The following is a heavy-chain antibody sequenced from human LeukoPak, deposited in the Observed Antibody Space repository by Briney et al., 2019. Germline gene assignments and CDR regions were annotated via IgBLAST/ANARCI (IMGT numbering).Heavy chain of an antibody. V-gene: IGHV4-38-2*02. J-gene: IGHJ5*02. CDR1: GYSINSGYY. D-gene: IGHD6-19*01. CDR3: AGGPRWLALGWFDP. Sequence: PSETLSLTCTVSGYSINSGYYWGWIRQPPGKGLEWIAIIYHSGSTYYNPSLKSRVTISVDTSKNQFSLKLSPVTAADTAVYYCAGGPRWLALGWFDPWGQGTLVTVSS. CDR2: IYHSGST.